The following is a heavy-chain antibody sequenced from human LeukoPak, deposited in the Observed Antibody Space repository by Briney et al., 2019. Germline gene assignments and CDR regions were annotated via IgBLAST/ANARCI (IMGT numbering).Heavy chain of an antibody. CDR1: GFTFSSYA. CDR3: ARFRTWGDKAFDY. CDR2: IGTTSGAI. Sequence: GGSLRLSCAASGFTFSSYAMSWVRQAPGKGLEWVSYIGTTSGAIYYADSVKGRFTISRDSAKSSLYLQMNSLRAEDTAVYYCARFRTWGDKAFDYWGQGTLVTVSS. J-gene: IGHJ4*02. V-gene: IGHV3-48*01. D-gene: IGHD2-21*02.